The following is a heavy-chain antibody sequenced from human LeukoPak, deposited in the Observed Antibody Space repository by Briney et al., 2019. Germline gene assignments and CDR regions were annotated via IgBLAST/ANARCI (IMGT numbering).Heavy chain of an antibody. CDR1: GGSFSGYY. V-gene: IGHV4-34*01. J-gene: IGHJ4*02. CDR2: INHSGST. D-gene: IGHD6-13*01. CDR3: ARLLGIAAAGLDY. Sequence: PSETLSLTCAVYGGSFSGYYWSWIRQPPGKGLEWIGEINHSGSTNYNPSLKSRVTISVGTSKNQFSLKLSSVTAADTAVYYCARLLGIAAAGLDYWGQGTLVTVSS.